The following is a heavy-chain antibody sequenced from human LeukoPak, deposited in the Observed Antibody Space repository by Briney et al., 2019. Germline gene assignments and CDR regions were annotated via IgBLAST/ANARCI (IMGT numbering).Heavy chain of an antibody. CDR1: GGSISSGGYS. D-gene: IGHD5-18*01. J-gene: IGHJ5*02. V-gene: IGHV4-30-2*01. Sequence: SETLSLTCAVSGGSISSGGYSWSWIRQPPGKGLEWIGYIYYSGSTYYNPSLKSRVTISVDRSKNQFSLKLSSVTAADTAVYYCARDSQGGYSYGIPYNWFDPWGQGTLVTVSS. CDR3: ARDSQGGYSYGIPYNWFDP. CDR2: IYYSGST.